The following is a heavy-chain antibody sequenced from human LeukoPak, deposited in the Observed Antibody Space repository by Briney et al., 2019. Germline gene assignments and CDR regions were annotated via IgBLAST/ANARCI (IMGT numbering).Heavy chain of an antibody. V-gene: IGHV2-70*11. CDR2: IDWDDDR. D-gene: IGHD6-13*01. Sequence: ESGPTLVNPTQTLTLTCTFSGFSLSTSGMCVSWIRQPPGKALEWLARIDWDDDRYYSTSLKTRLTISKDTSKNQVVLTMTNMDPVDTATYYYARITPAGRQLDYWGQGTLVTVSS. CDR3: ARITPAGRQLDY. J-gene: IGHJ4*02. CDR1: GFSLSTSGMC.